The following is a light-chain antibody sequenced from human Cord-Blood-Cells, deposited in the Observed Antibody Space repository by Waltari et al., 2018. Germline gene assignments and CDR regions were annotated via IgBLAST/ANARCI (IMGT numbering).Light chain of an antibody. CDR2: EGS. CDR3: CSYAGSSIYVV. J-gene: IGLJ2*01. CDR1: SSDVGRYNL. V-gene: IGLV2-23*01. Sequence: QSALTQPASVSGSPGQSLTISCTGTSSDVGRYNLVSWYQQHPGKAPKLMIYEGSKRPSGVSNRFSGSKSGNTASLTISGLQAEDEADYYCCSYAGSSIYVVFGGGTKLTVL.